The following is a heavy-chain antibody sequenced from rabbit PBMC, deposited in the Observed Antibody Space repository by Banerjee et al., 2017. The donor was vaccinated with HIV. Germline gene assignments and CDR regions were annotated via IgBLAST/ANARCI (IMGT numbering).Heavy chain of an antibody. CDR1: GFSFSNKNV. CDR2: SNTSRGIT. J-gene: IGHJ6*01. D-gene: IGHD8-1*01. Sequence: QEQLEESGGDLVKPEGSLTLTCTASGFSFSNKNVMCWVRQAPGKGLEWSACSNTSRGITVYASWSKGRFPISKTSSTSLTLQMPSLAAADTSIYFCALGTGGSYPYYGMDLWGPGTLVTVS. V-gene: IGHV1S45*01. CDR3: ALGTGGSYPYYGMDL.